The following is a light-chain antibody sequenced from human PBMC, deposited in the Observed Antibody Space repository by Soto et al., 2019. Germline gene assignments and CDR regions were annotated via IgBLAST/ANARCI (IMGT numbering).Light chain of an antibody. CDR3: SSYAGSNNVVV. CDR1: SSGVGAYSY. Sequence: QSALTQPPSASGSPGQSVTISCTGTSSGVGAYSYVSWYQQHPGKAPKLMIYEVSKRPSGVPDRFSGSKSGNPASLTVSGLQAEDEADYYCSSYAGSNNVVVFGGGTKLTVL. CDR2: EVS. V-gene: IGLV2-8*01. J-gene: IGLJ2*01.